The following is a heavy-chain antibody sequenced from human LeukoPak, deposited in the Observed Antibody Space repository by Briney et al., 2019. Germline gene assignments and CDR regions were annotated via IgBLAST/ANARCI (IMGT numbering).Heavy chain of an antibody. J-gene: IGHJ6*04. CDR3: AKSVVARSVKGRRMGDGMDV. CDR2: ISYDGSNK. CDR1: GFTFSSYG. Sequence: GGSLRLSCAASGFTFSSYGMHWVRQAPGKGLEWVAVISYDGSNKYYADSVKGRFTISRDNSKNTLYLQMNSLRAEDTAVYYCAKSVVARSVKGRRMGDGMDVWGKGTTVTVSS. D-gene: IGHD3-16*01. V-gene: IGHV3-30*18.